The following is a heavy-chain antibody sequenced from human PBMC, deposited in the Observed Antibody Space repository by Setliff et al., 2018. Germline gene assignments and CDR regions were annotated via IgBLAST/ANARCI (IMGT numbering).Heavy chain of an antibody. V-gene: IGHV7-4-1*02. CDR3: ARASRFGTIKYRGDYYMDV. CDR2: INTHTGNP. Sequence: GASVKVSCKASGYTFIDYGMSWVRQAPGQSLEWMGWINTHTGNPTYAQGFTGRFVFSLDTSVSTAYLQISSLKAEDTALYYCARASRFGTIKYRGDYYMDVWGKGTTVTVSS. J-gene: IGHJ6*03. CDR1: GYTFIDYG. D-gene: IGHD3-10*01.